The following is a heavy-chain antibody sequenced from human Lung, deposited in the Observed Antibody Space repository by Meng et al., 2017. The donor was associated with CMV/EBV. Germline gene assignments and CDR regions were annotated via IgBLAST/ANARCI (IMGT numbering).Heavy chain of an antibody. CDR1: GFTFSNAW. CDR3: TTAGANYEPDY. V-gene: IGHV3-15*01. J-gene: IGHJ4*02. Sequence: GESLKISCAASGFTFSNAWMSWVRQAPGKGLEWVGRIKRNTDGGTRDHAAPVRGRFTISRDDSKNTLYLQMNSLTTEDTAVYYCTTAGANYEPDYWGQGKXVNGSS. CDR2: IKRNTDGGTR. D-gene: IGHD3-22*01.